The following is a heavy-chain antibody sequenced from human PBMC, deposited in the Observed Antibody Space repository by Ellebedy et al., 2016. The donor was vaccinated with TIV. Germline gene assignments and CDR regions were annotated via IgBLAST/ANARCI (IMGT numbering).Heavy chain of an antibody. CDR3: AKGGPTGTRGVFYN. CDR1: GFTLNTYA. Sequence: PGGSLRLSCAASGFTLNTYAMSWVRQAPRRGLEWVATTSGTGAKTDHADSVKGRFTISRDNSKNTLFLDMNSLRAEDTAVYYCAKGGPTGTRGVFYNWGQGTLVTVSS. D-gene: IGHD1/OR15-1a*01. J-gene: IGHJ4*02. V-gene: IGHV3-23*01. CDR2: TSGTGAKT.